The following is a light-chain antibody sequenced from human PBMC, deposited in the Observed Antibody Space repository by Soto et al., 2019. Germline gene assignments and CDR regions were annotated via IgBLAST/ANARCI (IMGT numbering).Light chain of an antibody. J-gene: IGKJ5*01. V-gene: IGKV3D-20*02. CDR1: QSVSNNY. CDR3: QQRSDWFT. CDR2: GAS. Sequence: EIALTQSPGTLSLSPGERATLSCRASQSVSNNYLAWYQQKPGQAPRLLIYGASNRATGIPVRFSGSGSGTDFTLTISSLEPEDFGLYYCQQRSDWFTFGQGTRREIK.